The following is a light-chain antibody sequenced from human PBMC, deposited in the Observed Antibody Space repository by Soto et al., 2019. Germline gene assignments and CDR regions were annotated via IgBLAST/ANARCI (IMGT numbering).Light chain of an antibody. J-gene: IGLJ1*01. CDR1: SSNIGAGYD. V-gene: IGLV1-40*01. CDR2: GNS. CDR3: QSYDSSLRAYV. Sequence: QSVLAQPPPVSWAPRPRVTISRTRSSSNIGAGYDVHWYQQLPGTAPKLLIYGNSNRPSGVPDRFSGSKSGTSASLAITGLQAEDEADYYCQSYDSSLRAYVFGTGTKVTVL.